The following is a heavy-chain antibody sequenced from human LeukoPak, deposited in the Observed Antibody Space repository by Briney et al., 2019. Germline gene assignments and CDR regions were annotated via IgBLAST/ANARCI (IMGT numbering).Heavy chain of an antibody. J-gene: IGHJ6*02. V-gene: IGHV3-7*01. Sequence: GGSLRLSCAASGFTFSRYWMRWVRQAPGKGLEWVASIDQHGSEKYYVDSVKGRFTISRDNAKNSLYLQMNSLRAEDTAVYHCSGYDLGQGTTVIVSS. CDR1: GFTFSRYW. CDR2: IDQHGSEK. CDR3: SGYD.